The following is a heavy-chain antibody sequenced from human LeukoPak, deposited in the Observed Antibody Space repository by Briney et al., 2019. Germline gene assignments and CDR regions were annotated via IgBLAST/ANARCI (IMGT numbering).Heavy chain of an antibody. D-gene: IGHD3-10*01. CDR2: IYYGGST. Sequence: SETLSLTCSVSGDSINSNYWSWMRQPPGKGLEWIGYIYYGGSTNYNPSLKSRVTMSVDTSKNQFSLKLSSVTAADTAVYYCARGGRGVIHYFDYWGQGTLVTVSS. V-gene: IGHV4-59*12. CDR3: ARGGRGVIHYFDY. J-gene: IGHJ4*02. CDR1: GDSINSNY.